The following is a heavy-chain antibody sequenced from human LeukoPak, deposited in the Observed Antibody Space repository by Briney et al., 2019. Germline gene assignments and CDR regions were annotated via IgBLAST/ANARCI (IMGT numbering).Heavy chain of an antibody. CDR3: ARDRLAVAAD. CDR2: ISAYNGNT. J-gene: IGHJ4*02. CDR1: GYTFTSYG. Sequence: ASVKVSCKASGYTFTSYGISWVRQAPGQGLEWMGWISAYNGNTNYAPKLQGRVTMTTDTSTSTAYMQLRSLRSDDTAVYSCARDRLAVAADWGQGTLVTVSS. V-gene: IGHV1-18*01. D-gene: IGHD6-19*01.